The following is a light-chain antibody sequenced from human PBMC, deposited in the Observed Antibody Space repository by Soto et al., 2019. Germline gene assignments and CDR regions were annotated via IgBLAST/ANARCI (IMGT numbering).Light chain of an antibody. V-gene: IGKV1-5*03. CDR3: QQYNDYWT. J-gene: IGKJ1*01. CDR2: QAS. CDR1: QSLNIR. Sequence: DTQMTQSPSTLSASVGDRVTITCRASQSLNIRLAWYQQKPGRAPKLLIYQASTLASGVPSRFSGSGSGSEITLTISSLQPDDLATYYCQQYNDYWTFGQGTKVDIK.